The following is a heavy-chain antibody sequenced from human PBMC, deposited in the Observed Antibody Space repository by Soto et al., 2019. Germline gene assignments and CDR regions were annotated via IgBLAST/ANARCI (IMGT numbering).Heavy chain of an antibody. CDR1: GFTFSSYG. CDR2: IWYDGSNK. J-gene: IGHJ6*02. CDR3: ARDMSSGSYYVRYYYYGMDV. D-gene: IGHD1-26*01. Sequence: QVQLVESGGGVVQPGRSLRLSCAASGFTFSSYGMHWVRQAPGKGLEWVAVIWYDGSNKYYADSVKGRFTISRDNSKNTLYLQMNSLRAEDTAVYYCARDMSSGSYYVRYYYYGMDVWGQGTTVTVSS. V-gene: IGHV3-33*01.